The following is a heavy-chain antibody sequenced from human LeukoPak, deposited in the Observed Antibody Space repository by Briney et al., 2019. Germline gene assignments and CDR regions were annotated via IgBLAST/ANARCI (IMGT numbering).Heavy chain of an antibody. Sequence: SETLSLTCTVSGGSISTYYWSWIRQPPGKELEWIGYIYYSGSTNYNPSLKSRVTISVDTSKNQFSLKLSSVTAADTAVYYCARGRVDIVVVPAAMSRYFDYWGQGTLVTVSS. J-gene: IGHJ4*02. CDR1: GGSISTYY. CDR2: IYYSGST. CDR3: ARGRVDIVVVPAAMSRYFDY. D-gene: IGHD2-2*03. V-gene: IGHV4-59*12.